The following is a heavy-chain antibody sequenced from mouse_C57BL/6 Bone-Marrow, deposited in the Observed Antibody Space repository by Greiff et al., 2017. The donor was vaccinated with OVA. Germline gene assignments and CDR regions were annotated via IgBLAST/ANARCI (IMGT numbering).Heavy chain of an antibody. CDR3: VEGYGYVQYYAIDY. CDR1: GFNIKNTY. V-gene: IGHV14-3*01. D-gene: IGHD2-2*01. J-gene: IGHJ4*01. CDR2: IDPANGNT. Sequence: VQLQQSVAELVRPGASVKLSCTASGFNIKNTYMHWVKQRPEQGLEWIGRIDPANGNTKYAPKFQGKATITADTSSNTAYLQLSSLTSEDTAIYYYVEGYGYVQYYAIDYWGQGTSVTVSS.